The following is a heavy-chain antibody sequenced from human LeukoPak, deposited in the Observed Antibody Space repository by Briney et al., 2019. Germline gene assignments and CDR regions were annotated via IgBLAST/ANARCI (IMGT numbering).Heavy chain of an antibody. V-gene: IGHV4-31*11. Sequence: PSETLSLTCAVSGVSIRSAGYSYYWIRQYSGKGLEWIGHIYYSGSPSYNPSLKSRVTISMDTSKNHFSLNLTSVTAADTAVYYCARGGATGVFETWGQGALVAVSS. CDR2: IYYSGSP. CDR3: ARGGATGVFET. J-gene: IGHJ5*02. D-gene: IGHD2-15*01. CDR1: GVSIRSAGYS.